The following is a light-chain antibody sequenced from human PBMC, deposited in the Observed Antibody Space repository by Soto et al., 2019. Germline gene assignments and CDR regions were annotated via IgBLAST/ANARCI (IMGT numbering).Light chain of an antibody. J-gene: IGKJ1*01. CDR3: QQYESSPVT. CDR2: GAS. CDR1: QSVSSNY. V-gene: IGKV3-20*01. Sequence: EIVLTQSPGTLSLSPGERATLSCRASQSVSSNYLAWYQQKPGQAPRLLIYGASIRATGIPDRFSGSGSGTDFTLTISRLEPEDFAVYYCQQYESSPVTFGQGTKVEIK.